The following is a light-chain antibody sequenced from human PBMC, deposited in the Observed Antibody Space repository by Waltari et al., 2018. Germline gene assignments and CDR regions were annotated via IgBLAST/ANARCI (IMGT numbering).Light chain of an antibody. CDR2: DDS. CDR1: ALPKKY. J-gene: IGLJ3*02. Sequence: SFELTQPPSVSVSPGQTARITCSGDALPKKYAYWYQQKSGQAPVLVIYDDSKRPSGLPERFSGSNSGTMATLTISGAQVEDEADYYCYSTDSSGDHRVFGGGTKLTVL. V-gene: IGLV3-10*01. CDR3: YSTDSSGDHRV.